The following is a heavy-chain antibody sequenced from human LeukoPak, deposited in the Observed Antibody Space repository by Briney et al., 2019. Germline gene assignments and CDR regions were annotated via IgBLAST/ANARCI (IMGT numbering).Heavy chain of an antibody. D-gene: IGHD6-6*01. J-gene: IGHJ3*02. CDR3: ARTRQSGRSSSVGDGLDI. CDR1: GFTFSSYE. Sequence: GGSLRLSCAASGFTFSSYEMNWVRQAPGKGLEWVSYISSSGSTIYYADFVKGRFTISRDNSKKTLYLQMGSLRAEDMAVYYCARTRQSGRSSSVGDGLDIWGQGTMVTVSS. CDR2: ISSSGSTI. V-gene: IGHV3-48*03.